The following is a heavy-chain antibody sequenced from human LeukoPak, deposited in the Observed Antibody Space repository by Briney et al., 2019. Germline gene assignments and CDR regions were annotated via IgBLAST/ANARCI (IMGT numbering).Heavy chain of an antibody. CDR3: TTGDDY. Sequence: GGSLRLSCAASGFTFSSYSMNWVRQAPGKGLEWVGRIRSKIDGETTDYTAPVKGRFTISRDDSKNTLFLQMNSLKTEGTAVYYCTTGDDYWGQGTLVAVSS. J-gene: IGHJ4*02. CDR1: GFTFSSYS. V-gene: IGHV3-15*01. CDR2: IRSKIDGETT.